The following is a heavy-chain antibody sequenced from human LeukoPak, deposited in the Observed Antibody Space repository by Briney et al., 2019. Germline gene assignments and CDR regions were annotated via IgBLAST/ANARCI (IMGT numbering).Heavy chain of an antibody. J-gene: IGHJ6*02. V-gene: IGHV3-21*01. CDR2: ISSSSSYI. CDR1: GFTFSSYS. CDR3: ARDPLVSVVVPAPLYYYGMDV. D-gene: IGHD2-2*01. Sequence: PGGSLRLSCAASGFTFSSYSMNWVRQAPGKGLEWVSSISSSSSYIYYADSVKGRFTISRDNSKNTLYLQMNSLGAEDTAVYYCARDPLVSVVVPAPLYYYGMDVWGQGTTVTVSS.